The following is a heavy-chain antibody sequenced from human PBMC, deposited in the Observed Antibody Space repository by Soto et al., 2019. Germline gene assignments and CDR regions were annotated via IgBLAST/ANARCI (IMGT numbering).Heavy chain of an antibody. CDR2: ISGSGGST. D-gene: IGHD3-10*01. CDR3: AKGPHYYGSGSQYGMDV. Sequence: EVQLLESGGGLVQPGGSLRLSCAASGFTFSSYAMSWVRQAPGKGLEWVSAISGSGGSTYYADSVKGRFTISRDNSKNPLYLQMNSLRAEATAVYYCAKGPHYYGSGSQYGMDVWGQGTTVTVSS. CDR1: GFTFSSYA. V-gene: IGHV3-23*01. J-gene: IGHJ6*02.